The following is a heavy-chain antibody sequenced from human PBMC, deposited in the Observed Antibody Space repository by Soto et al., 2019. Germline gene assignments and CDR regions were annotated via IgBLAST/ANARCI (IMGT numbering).Heavy chain of an antibody. CDR2: INAGNGDT. Sequence: ASVKVSCKASGYTFTSYAMHWVRQAPGQRLEWMGWINAGNGDTKYSQKLQGRVTITRDTSASTAYMELSSLTSEDTAVYYCARDLPSTGYFDYWGQGTLVTVSS. V-gene: IGHV1-3*01. J-gene: IGHJ4*02. CDR1: GYTFTSYA. CDR3: ARDLPSTGYFDY.